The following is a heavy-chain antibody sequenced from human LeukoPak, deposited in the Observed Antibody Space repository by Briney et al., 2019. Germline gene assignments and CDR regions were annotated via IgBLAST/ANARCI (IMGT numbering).Heavy chain of an antibody. D-gene: IGHD3-10*01. Sequence: GGSLRLSCAASGFTFSRYEMNWVRQAPGKGLEWVSGISGSGASTYYADSVKGRFTISRNNSKNTLYLQMNSLRAEDTAVYYCADGSGSFGRYWGQGTLVTVSS. CDR2: ISGSGAST. CDR1: GFTFSRYE. V-gene: IGHV3-23*01. CDR3: ADGSGSFGRY. J-gene: IGHJ4*02.